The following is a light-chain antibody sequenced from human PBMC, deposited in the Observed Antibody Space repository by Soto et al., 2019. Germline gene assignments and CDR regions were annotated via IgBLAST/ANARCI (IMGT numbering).Light chain of an antibody. J-gene: IGKJ1*01. CDR2: DAS. Sequence: KQSPATLSVFTGERATLSCRASQSVSTNLTWYQQKPGQAPRLLIYDASNRATGIPARFSGSGSGTDFTLTISSLEPEDFAVYYCQQRSNWPPWPFGQGTK. V-gene: IGKV3-11*01. CDR3: QQRSNWPPWP. CDR1: QSVSTN.